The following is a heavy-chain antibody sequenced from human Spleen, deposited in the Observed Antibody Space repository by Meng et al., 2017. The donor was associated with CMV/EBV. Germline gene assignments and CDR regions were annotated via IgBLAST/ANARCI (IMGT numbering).Heavy chain of an antibody. V-gene: IGHV3-30*04. Sequence: GGSLRLSCAASGFTFSSYAMHWVRQAPGKGLEWVAVISYDGSNKYYADSVKGRFTISRDNSKNTLYLQMNSLRAEDTAVYYCARAYSMTTVPNFGYWGQGTLVTVSS. CDR2: ISYDGSNK. CDR1: GFTFSSYA. J-gene: IGHJ4*02. D-gene: IGHD4-11*01. CDR3: ARAYSMTTVPNFGY.